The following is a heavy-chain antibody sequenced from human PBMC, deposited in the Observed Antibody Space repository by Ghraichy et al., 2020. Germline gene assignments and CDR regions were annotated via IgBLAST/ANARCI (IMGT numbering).Heavy chain of an antibody. V-gene: IGHV4-61*01. CDR3: ARGPLLPPNWFDP. D-gene: IGHD3-22*01. Sequence: SETLSLTCTVSGGSVSSGSYYWSWIRQPPGKGLEWIGYIYYSGSTNYNPSLKSRVTISVDTSKNQFSLKLSSVTAADTAVYYCARGPLLPPNWFDPWGQGTLVTVSS. CDR2: IYYSGST. J-gene: IGHJ5*02. CDR1: GGSVSSGSYY.